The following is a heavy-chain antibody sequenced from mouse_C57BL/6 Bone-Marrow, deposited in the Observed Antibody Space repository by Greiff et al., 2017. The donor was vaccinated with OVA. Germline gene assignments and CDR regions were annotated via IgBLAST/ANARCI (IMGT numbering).Heavy chain of an antibody. D-gene: IGHD2-2*01. V-gene: IGHV3-6*01. Sequence: EVQLVESGPGLVKPSQSLSLTCSVTGYSITSGYYWNWIRQFPGNKLEWTGYISYDGSNNYNPSLKNRISITRDTSKNQFFLKLNSVTTEDTATYYCAGYYFDYWGQGTTLTVSS. J-gene: IGHJ2*01. CDR2: ISYDGSN. CDR3: AGYYFDY. CDR1: GYSITSGYY.